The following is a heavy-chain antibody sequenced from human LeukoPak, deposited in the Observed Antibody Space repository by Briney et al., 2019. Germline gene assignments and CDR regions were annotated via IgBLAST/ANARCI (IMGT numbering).Heavy chain of an antibody. Sequence: SSVNVSCKASGYTFTGYYMHWVRQAPGQGLEWMGWINPNSGGTNYAQKFQGRVTMTRDTSISTAYMELSRLRSDDTAVYYCARGHYGGNSEAFVDYWGQGTLV. CDR3: ARGHYGGNSEAFVDY. J-gene: IGHJ4*02. V-gene: IGHV1-2*02. CDR1: GYTFTGYY. CDR2: INPNSGGT. D-gene: IGHD4-23*01.